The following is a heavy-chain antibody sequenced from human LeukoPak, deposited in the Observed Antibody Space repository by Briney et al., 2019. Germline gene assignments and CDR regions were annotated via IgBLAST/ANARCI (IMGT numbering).Heavy chain of an antibody. V-gene: IGHV1-2*02. CDR1: GYTFTGYY. J-gene: IGHJ5*02. CDR2: INPNSGGT. Sequence: SVKVSCKASGYTFTGYYMHWVRQAPGQGLERIGWINPNSGGTNYAQKFQGRVTMTRDTSISTAYMELSRLRSDDTAVYYCARENSSGWYFWFDPWGQGTLVTVSS. CDR3: ARENSSGWYFWFDP. D-gene: IGHD6-19*01.